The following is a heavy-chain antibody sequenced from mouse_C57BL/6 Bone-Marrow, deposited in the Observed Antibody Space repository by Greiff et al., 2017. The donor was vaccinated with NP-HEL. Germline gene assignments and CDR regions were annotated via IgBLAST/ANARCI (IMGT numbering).Heavy chain of an antibody. Sequence: QVQLQQSGAELMKPGASVKLSCKATGYTFTGYWIEWVKQRPGHGLEWIGEILPGSGSTNYTEKFKGKATFTADTSSNTAYMQLSSLTTEDSAIYYCACRLRAWFAYWGQGTLVTVSA. CDR2: ILPGSGST. V-gene: IGHV1-9*01. J-gene: IGHJ3*01. CDR3: ACRLRAWFAY. CDR1: GYTFTGYW. D-gene: IGHD2-4*01.